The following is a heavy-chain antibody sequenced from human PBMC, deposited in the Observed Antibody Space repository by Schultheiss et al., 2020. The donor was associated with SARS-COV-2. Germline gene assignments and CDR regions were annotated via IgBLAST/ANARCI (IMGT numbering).Heavy chain of an antibody. V-gene: IGHV4-31*03. CDR1: GGSISSGGYY. Sequence: SETLSLTCTVSGGSISSGGYYWSWIRQHPGKGLEWIGYIYYSGSTYYNPSLKSRVTISVDTSKNQFSLKLSSVTAADTAVYYCARAPSSTLIANWFDPWGQGTLVTVSS. CDR2: IYYSGST. J-gene: IGHJ5*02. D-gene: IGHD2/OR15-2a*01. CDR3: ARAPSSTLIANWFDP.